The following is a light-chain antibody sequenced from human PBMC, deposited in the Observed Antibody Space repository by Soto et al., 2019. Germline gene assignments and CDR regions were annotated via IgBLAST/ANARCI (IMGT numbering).Light chain of an antibody. CDR1: QSVSTNY. J-gene: IGKJ1*01. CDR2: RTP. V-gene: IGKV3-20*01. Sequence: EIVLTQSPVTLSFSPWERATLSCRASQSVSTNYLAWYQQKPGQAPRLLIYRTPTRATGIPDRFSGGGSGTDFTLTISRLAPEDFAVYYCQQYGTSPQTFGQGTKVDI. CDR3: QQYGTSPQT.